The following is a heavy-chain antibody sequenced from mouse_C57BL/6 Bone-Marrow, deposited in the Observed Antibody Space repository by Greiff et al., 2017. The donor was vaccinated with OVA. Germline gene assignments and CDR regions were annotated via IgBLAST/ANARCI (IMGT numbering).Heavy chain of an antibody. CDR1: GYTFTSYW. CDR3: SRSTNSLSWFAY. D-gene: IGHD1-3*01. CDR2: IDPSDSET. J-gene: IGHJ3*01. Sequence: VQLQQPGAELVRSGSSVKLSCKASGYTFTSYWMHWVKQRPIQGLEWIGNIDPSDSETHYNQKFKDKATLTVDKSSSTAYMQLSSLTSEDSAVYYCSRSTNSLSWFAYWGQGTLVTVSS. V-gene: IGHV1-52*01.